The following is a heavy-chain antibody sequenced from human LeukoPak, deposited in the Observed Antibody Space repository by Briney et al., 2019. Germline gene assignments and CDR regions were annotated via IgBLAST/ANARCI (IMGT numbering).Heavy chain of an antibody. CDR2: ISNSSSYI. D-gene: IGHD4-23*01. CDR1: GFTFSSYS. CDR3: ARDRLRWWATGYRVSPWFDP. J-gene: IGHJ5*02. Sequence: GGSLRLSCAASGFTFSSYSMNWVRQAPGKGLEWVSSISNSSSYIYYADSVKGRFTISRDNAKNSLYLQMNSLRAEDTALYHCARDRLRWWATGYRVSPWFDPWGQGTLVTVSS. V-gene: IGHV3-21*04.